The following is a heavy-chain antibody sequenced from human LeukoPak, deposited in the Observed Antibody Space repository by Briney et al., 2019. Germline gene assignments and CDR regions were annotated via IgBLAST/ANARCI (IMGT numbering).Heavy chain of an antibody. J-gene: IGHJ4*02. CDR1: HLVFSDHY. Sequence: PGGSLRLSCAASHLVFSDHYMSWVRQAPGKGLEWVAYISSGGDSILYADSVRGRFAISRDNAKNSLYLQINSLRVEDTAVYYCVREMDGEYASGTLFDLWGQGNMDTVSS. CDR3: VREMDGEYASGTLFDL. D-gene: IGHD3-10*01. CDR2: ISSGGDSI. V-gene: IGHV3-11*01.